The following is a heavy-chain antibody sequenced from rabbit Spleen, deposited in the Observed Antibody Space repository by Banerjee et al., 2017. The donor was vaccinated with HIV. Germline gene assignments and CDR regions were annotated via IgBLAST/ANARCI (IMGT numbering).Heavy chain of an antibody. CDR3: ARDTSSSFSSYGMDL. CDR1: GFSFSSRYY. CDR2: IDTGSSGFT. V-gene: IGHV1S40*01. D-gene: IGHD1-1*01. J-gene: IGHJ6*01. Sequence: QSLEESGGDLVKPGASLTLTCTASGFSFSSRYYMCWVRQAPGEGLEWIACIDTGSSGFTYFVTLAKVRFTCSKTSSSTVTLQRPRLTAADTATYFCARDTSSSFSSYGMDLWGPGTLVTVS.